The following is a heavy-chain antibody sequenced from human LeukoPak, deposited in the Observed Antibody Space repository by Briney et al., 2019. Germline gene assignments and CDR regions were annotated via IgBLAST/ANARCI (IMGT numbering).Heavy chain of an antibody. V-gene: IGHV3-23*01. CDR2: ISGSGGTT. Sequence: PGGSLRLSCAASGFTFSSYGMHWVRQAPGKGLEWVSIISGSGGTTYYADSVKGRFTISRDNSKNTLYLQMNSLRAEDTAVYYCAKDRLRYCSGGNCYSPVDCWGQGTLVTVSS. J-gene: IGHJ4*02. CDR1: GFTFSSYG. CDR3: AKDRLRYCSGGNCYSPVDC. D-gene: IGHD2-15*01.